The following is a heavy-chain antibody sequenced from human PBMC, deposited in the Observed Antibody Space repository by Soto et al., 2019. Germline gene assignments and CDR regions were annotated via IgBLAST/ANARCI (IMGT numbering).Heavy chain of an antibody. CDR1: GGSFSGYY. V-gene: IGHV4-34*01. CDR2: INHSGST. Sequence: SETLSLTCAFYGGSFSGYYWSWIRQPPGKGLEWIGEINHSGSTNYNPSLKSRVTISVDTSKNQFSLKLSSVTAADTAVYYCAREYYDYVWGVYGMDVWGQGTTVTVS. J-gene: IGHJ6*02. D-gene: IGHD3-16*01. CDR3: AREYYDYVWGVYGMDV.